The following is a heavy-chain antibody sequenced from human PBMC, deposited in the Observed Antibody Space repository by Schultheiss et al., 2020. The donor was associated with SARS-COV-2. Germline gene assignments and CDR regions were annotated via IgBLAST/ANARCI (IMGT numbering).Heavy chain of an antibody. CDR3: AKARYSSSHYFDY. Sequence: GESLKISCAASGFTFSSYAMSWVRQAPGKGLEWVSAISGSGGSTYYADSVKGRFTISRDNSKNTLYLQMNSLRAEDTAVYYCAKARYSSSHYFDYWGQGTLVTVSS. J-gene: IGHJ4*02. V-gene: IGHV3-23*01. CDR1: GFTFSSYA. CDR2: ISGSGGST. D-gene: IGHD6-13*01.